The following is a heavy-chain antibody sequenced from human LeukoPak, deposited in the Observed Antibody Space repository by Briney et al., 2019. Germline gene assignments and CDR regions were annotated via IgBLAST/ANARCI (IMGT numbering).Heavy chain of an antibody. CDR1: GFTFSSYA. D-gene: IGHD3-9*01. J-gene: IGHJ3*02. CDR3: ATNYDILTGYYTNGAFDI. V-gene: IGHV3-23*01. CDR2: ISGSGGST. Sequence: GGSLRLSCAASGFTFSSYAMSWVRQAPGKGLEWVSAISGSGGSTYYADSVKGRFTISRDNSKNTLYLQMNSLRAEDTAVYYCATNYDILTGYYTNGAFDIWGQGTMVTVSS.